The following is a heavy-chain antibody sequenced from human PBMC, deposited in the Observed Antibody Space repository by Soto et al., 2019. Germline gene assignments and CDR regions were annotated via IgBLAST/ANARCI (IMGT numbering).Heavy chain of an antibody. Sequence: GGSLRLSCAASGFTFSSYAMSWVRQAPGKGLEWVSAISGSGGSTYYADSVKGRFTISRDNSKNTLYLQMNSLRAEDTAVYYCAKDTLMNWNYVFQNDAFDIWGQGTMVTVSS. J-gene: IGHJ3*02. D-gene: IGHD1-7*01. V-gene: IGHV3-23*01. CDR1: GFTFSSYA. CDR2: ISGSGGST. CDR3: AKDTLMNWNYVFQNDAFDI.